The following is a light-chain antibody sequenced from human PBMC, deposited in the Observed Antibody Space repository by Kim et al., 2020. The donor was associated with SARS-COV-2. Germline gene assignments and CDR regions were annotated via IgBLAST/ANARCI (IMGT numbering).Light chain of an antibody. Sequence: ASVGDRVTISCRASQSISSWLAWYQQKPGKAPKLLIYKASSLESGVPSRFSGSGSGTEFTLTISSLQPDDFATYYCQQYNCYPLTFGGGTKVDIK. CDR2: KAS. CDR3: QQYNCYPLT. J-gene: IGKJ4*01. CDR1: QSISSW. V-gene: IGKV1-5*03.